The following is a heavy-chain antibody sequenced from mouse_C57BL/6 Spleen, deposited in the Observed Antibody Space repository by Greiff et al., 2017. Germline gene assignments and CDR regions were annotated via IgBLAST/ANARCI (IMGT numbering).Heavy chain of an antibody. CDR1: GYSITSGYY. CDR2: ISYDGSN. Sequence: DVQLQESGPGLVKPSQSLSLTCSVTGYSITSGYYWNWIRQFPGNKLEWMGYISYDGSNNYNPSLKNRISITRDTSKNQFFLKLNSVTTEDTATYYCAREGGYAYYFDYWGQGTTLTVSS. D-gene: IGHD2-2*01. J-gene: IGHJ2*01. V-gene: IGHV3-6*01. CDR3: AREGGYAYYFDY.